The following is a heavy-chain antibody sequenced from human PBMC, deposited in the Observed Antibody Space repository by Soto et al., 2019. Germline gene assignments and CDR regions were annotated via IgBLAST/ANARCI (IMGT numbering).Heavy chain of an antibody. J-gene: IGHJ5*02. CDR1: GGTFSSYA. V-gene: IGHV1-69*13. CDR3: ARALSYSSGWYGSGEHLNGFDP. D-gene: IGHD6-19*01. CDR2: IIPIFGTA. Sequence: SVKVSCKASGGTFSSYAISWGRQAPGQGLEWMGGIIPIFGTANYAQKFQGRVTITADESTSTAYMELSSLRSEDTAVYYCARALSYSSGWYGSGEHLNGFDPWG.